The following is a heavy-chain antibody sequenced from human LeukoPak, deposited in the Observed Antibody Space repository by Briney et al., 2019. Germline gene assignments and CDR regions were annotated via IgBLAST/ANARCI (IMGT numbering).Heavy chain of an antibody. CDR3: ARDRDYGGNSYNWFDP. J-gene: IGHJ5*02. D-gene: IGHD4-23*01. CDR2: INPSGGST. V-gene: IGHV1-46*01. Sequence: GASVKVSCKASGYTFTSYYMHWVRQAPGQGLEWMGIINPSGGSTSYAQKFQGRVTMTRDMSTSTVYMELSSLRSEDTAVYYCARDRDYGGNSYNWFDPWGQGTLVTVSS. CDR1: GYTFTSYY.